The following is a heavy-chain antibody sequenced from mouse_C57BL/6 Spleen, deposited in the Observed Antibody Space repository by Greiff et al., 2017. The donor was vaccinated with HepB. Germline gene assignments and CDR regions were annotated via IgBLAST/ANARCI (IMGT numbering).Heavy chain of an antibody. D-gene: IGHD2-4*01. Sequence: EVQLVESGGDLVKPGGSLKLSCAASGFTFSSYGMSWVRQTPDKRLEWVATISSGGSYTYYPDSVKGRFTISRDNAKNTLYLQMSSLKSEDTAMYYCARGDYEAYWGQGTLVTVSA. CDR2: ISSGGSYT. CDR3: ARGDYEAY. J-gene: IGHJ3*01. CDR1: GFTFSSYG. V-gene: IGHV5-6*01.